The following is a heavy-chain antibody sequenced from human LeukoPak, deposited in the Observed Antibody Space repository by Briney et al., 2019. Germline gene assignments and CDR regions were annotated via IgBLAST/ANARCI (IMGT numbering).Heavy chain of an antibody. V-gene: IGHV4-39*01. CDR1: GVDIYSSTYY. J-gene: IGHJ3*02. CDR3: ARQLAAGNDAFDI. CDR2: IYYNEDT. Sequence: PSETLSLTCTVSGVDIYSSTYYWAWIRQPPGKGLEFIGSIYYNEDTYSNPSLKSRLTISVDTSTNQFSLRLSSVTAADTAVYFCARQLAAGNDAFDIWGQGTMVTVSS. D-gene: IGHD2-15*01.